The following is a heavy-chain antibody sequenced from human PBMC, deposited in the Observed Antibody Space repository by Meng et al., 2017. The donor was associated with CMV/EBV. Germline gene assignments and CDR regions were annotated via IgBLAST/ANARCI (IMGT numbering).Heavy chain of an antibody. CDR2: TYYRSKWYN. Sequence: SSHRAAWNWIRQSPSRGLEWLGRTYYRSKWYNDYAVSVKSRITINPDTSKNQFSLQLNSVTPEDTAVYYCARELDSYPYYYYGMDVWGQGTTVTVSS. V-gene: IGHV6-1*01. CDR3: ARELDSYPYYYYGMDV. J-gene: IGHJ6*02. D-gene: IGHD5-24*01. CDR1: SSHRAA.